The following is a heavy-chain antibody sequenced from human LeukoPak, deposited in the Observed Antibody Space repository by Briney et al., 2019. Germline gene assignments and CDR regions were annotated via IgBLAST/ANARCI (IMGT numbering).Heavy chain of an antibody. J-gene: IGHJ6*03. CDR2: TSDNGTTT. CDR3: ARGDSYYDFWSGYYPYYYYYYMDV. CDR1: EFTFSSFA. D-gene: IGHD3-3*01. Sequence: GGSLRLSCATSEFTFSSFAMNWVRQAPGKGLEWVSGTSDNGTTTYYADSVKGRFTMSRDNAKNSLYLQMNSLRAEDTAVYYCARGDSYYDFWSGYYPYYYYYYMDVWGKGTTVIVSS. V-gene: IGHV3-23*01.